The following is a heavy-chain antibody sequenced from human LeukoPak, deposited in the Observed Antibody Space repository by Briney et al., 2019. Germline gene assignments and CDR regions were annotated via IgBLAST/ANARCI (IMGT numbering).Heavy chain of an antibody. V-gene: IGHV3-74*01. CDR3: AKAGYSSGWYFDY. D-gene: IGHD6-19*01. CDR2: INADGTYK. J-gene: IGHJ4*02. Sequence: GGSLRLSCAASGFTFSRHWMHWVRQAPGKGLVWVSRINADGTYKSYAGSVEGRFTISRDNSKNTLYLQMNSLRAEDTAVYYCAKAGYSSGWYFDYWGQGTLVTVSS. CDR1: GFTFSRHW.